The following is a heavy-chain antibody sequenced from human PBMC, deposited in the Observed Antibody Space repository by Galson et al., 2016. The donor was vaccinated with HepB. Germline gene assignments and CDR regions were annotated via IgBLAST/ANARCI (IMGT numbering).Heavy chain of an antibody. D-gene: IGHD1-7*01. CDR1: GGTFSSYA. CDR2: ITPIFGKA. Sequence: SVKVSCKASGGTFSSYALSWVRQAPGQGLEWMGGITPIFGKATFAQKFRGRVTITADESTSTAYMELSNLRSEDTAVYYCARTNWNYAWFDPWGQGTLVTVSS. CDR3: ARTNWNYAWFDP. J-gene: IGHJ5*02. V-gene: IGHV1-69*13.